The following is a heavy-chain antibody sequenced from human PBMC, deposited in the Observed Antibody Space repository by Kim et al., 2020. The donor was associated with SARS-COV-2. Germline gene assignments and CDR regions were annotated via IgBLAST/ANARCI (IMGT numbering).Heavy chain of an antibody. CDR3: ARRPFRYDSSGYWEGVLYYFDH. CDR2: ISHRGSPI. Sequence: GGSLRLSCAASGFTFSSYEMNWVRQAPGKGLEWISYISHRGSPIYYADSVKGRFSISRDNAKNFLYLQMNSLAAEDTAIYYCARRPFRYDSSGYWEGVLYYFDHWGQGTLVTVSS. V-gene: IGHV3-48*03. J-gene: IGHJ4*02. CDR1: GFTFSSYE. D-gene: IGHD3-22*01.